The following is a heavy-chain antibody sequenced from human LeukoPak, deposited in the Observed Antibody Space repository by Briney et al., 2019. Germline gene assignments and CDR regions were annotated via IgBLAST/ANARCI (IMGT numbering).Heavy chain of an antibody. CDR1: GFICSNYA. Sequence: PGGSLRLSCVGSGFICSNYAMHWVRQAPGKGLEWVAIISYDGSNKYYADSVKGRFTISRDNSKNTLYLQMKSLRVEDTAVYYCARDSTPVTTLQFDYWGQGTLVTVSS. D-gene: IGHD4-17*01. J-gene: IGHJ4*02. V-gene: IGHV3-30*04. CDR2: ISYDGSNK. CDR3: ARDSTPVTTLQFDY.